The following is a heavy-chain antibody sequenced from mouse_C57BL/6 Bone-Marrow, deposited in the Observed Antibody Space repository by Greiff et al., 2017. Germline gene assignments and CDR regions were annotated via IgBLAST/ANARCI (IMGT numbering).Heavy chain of an antibody. D-gene: IGHD2-3*01. V-gene: IGHV14-4*01. CDR3: ASFDGNYFDF. Sequence: EVQLQQSGAELVRPGASVKLSCTASGFNIKDDYIHWVKQRPEQGLEWIGWIDPEIGDTEYASKFPGKATITSDTSSNTAYLQLSGLTSEDTAVYNCASFDGNYFDFWGQGTPLTVAS. J-gene: IGHJ2*01. CDR1: GFNIKDDY. CDR2: IDPEIGDT.